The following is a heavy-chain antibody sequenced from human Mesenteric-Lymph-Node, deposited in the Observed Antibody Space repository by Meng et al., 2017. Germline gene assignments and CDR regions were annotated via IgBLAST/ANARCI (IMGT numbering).Heavy chain of an antibody. Sequence: GSLRLSCAVHGGSFSGYYWSWIRQPPGKGLEWIGEINHSGSTNYNPSLKSRVTISVDTSKNQFSLKLSSVTAADTTVYYCARAPPGANTVTTSSYYFYYYGMDVWGQGTTVTVSS. J-gene: IGHJ6*02. CDR3: ARAPPGANTVTTSSYYFYYYGMDV. V-gene: IGHV4-34*01. CDR1: GGSFSGYY. D-gene: IGHD4-17*01. CDR2: INHSGST.